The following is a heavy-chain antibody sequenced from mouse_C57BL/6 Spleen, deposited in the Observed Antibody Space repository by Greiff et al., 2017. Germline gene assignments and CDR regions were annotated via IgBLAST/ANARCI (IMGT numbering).Heavy chain of an antibody. V-gene: IGHV3-6*01. Sequence: ESGPGLVKPSQSLSLTCSVTGYSITSGYYWNWIRQFPGNKLEWMGYISYDGSNNYNPSLKNRIPITRDTSKNQFFLKLNSVTTEDTATYYGATLFYYGSRNAMDYWGQGTSVTVSS. J-gene: IGHJ4*01. CDR1: GYSITSGYY. CDR2: ISYDGSN. CDR3: ATLFYYGSRNAMDY. D-gene: IGHD1-1*01.